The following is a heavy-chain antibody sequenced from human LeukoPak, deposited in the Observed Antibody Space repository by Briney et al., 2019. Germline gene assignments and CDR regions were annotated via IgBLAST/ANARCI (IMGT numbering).Heavy chain of an antibody. J-gene: IGHJ4*02. V-gene: IGHV3-30-3*01. CDR3: VRESEYYFDHSASFDY. Sequence: PGGSLRISCAASGFTFTAYLIHRVRQAPGKGLEWVAVMSSDGNAMFYADSVKGRFTISRDNSKNTLYLQMNSLRAEDTAVYYCVRESEYYFDHSASFDYWGQGTLVTVSS. CDR2: MSSDGNAM. CDR1: GFTFTAYL. D-gene: IGHD3-22*01.